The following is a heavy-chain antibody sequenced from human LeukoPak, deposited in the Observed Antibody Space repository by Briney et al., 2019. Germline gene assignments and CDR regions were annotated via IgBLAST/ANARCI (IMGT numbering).Heavy chain of an antibody. D-gene: IGHD6-13*01. CDR2: INGSGGST. J-gene: IGHJ3*01. Sequence: GGSLRLSCAASGFTFSSYAISEVRQAPGKGREGVSTINGSGGSTYYADSVKGRFTISRDNSKNTLYLQMKSLRAEDTAVYYCAKTRGGSRWYEDAFAGWGQGTMVTVS. V-gene: IGHV3-23*01. CDR1: GFTFSSYA. CDR3: AKTRGGSRWYEDAFAG.